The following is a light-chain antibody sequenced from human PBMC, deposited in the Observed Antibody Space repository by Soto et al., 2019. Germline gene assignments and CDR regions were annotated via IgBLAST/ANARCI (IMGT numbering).Light chain of an antibody. J-gene: IGLJ3*02. CDR3: GTWDSSLSVGV. CDR1: SSHIGNNY. Sequence: QSVLTQPPSVSAAPGHQVTIFCSGSSSHIGNNYVSWYQQLPGTAPKLLIFENNKRPSGIPDRFSGSKSGTSATLGITGLQTGDEADYYCGTWDSSLSVGVFGGGTKLTVL. V-gene: IGLV1-51*02. CDR2: ENN.